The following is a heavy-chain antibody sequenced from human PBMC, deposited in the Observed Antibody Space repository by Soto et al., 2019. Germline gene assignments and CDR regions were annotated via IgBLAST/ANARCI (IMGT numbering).Heavy chain of an antibody. V-gene: IGHV3-48*02. CDR1: GFTFSSYS. Sequence: EVQLVESGGGLVQPGGSLRLSCAASGFTFSSYSMNWVRQAPGKGLEWVSYISSSSSTIYYADSVKGRFTISRDNAKNSLYLQMNRLRDEDTAVYYCARDDYGGADYFDYWGQGTLVTVSS. J-gene: IGHJ4*02. D-gene: IGHD4-17*01. CDR2: ISSSSSTI. CDR3: ARDDYGGADYFDY.